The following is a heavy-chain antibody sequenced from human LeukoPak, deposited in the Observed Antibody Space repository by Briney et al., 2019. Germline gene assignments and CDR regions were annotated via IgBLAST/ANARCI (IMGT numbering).Heavy chain of an antibody. J-gene: IGHJ4*02. CDR3: AKGRISMVRGDFFDY. CDR1: GFTFSTYA. Sequence: GGSLRLSCAASGFTFSTYAMSWVRQASGKGLEWVSAMSASGGSTYYADSVKGRFTISRDNSKNTLYLQMNSLRAEDTALYYCAKGRISMVRGDFFDYWGQGTLVTVSS. V-gene: IGHV3-23*01. CDR2: MSASGGST. D-gene: IGHD3-10*01.